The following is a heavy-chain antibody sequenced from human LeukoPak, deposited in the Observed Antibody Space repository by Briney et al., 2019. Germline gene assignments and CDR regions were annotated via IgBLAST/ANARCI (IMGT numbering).Heavy chain of an antibody. J-gene: IGHJ6*02. CDR2: ISGSGGST. CDR3: AKVSPQRGYYGMDV. D-gene: IGHD3-3*02. Sequence: PGGSLRLSCAASGFTFSSYAMSWVRKAPGKGLEWVSAISGSGGSTYYADSVKGRFTISRDNSKNTLYLQMNSLRAEDTAVYYCAKVSPQRGYYGMDVWGQGTTVTVSS. V-gene: IGHV3-23*01. CDR1: GFTFSSYA.